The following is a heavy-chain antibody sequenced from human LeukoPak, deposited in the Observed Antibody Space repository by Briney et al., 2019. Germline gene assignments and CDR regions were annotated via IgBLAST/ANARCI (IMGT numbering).Heavy chain of an antibody. D-gene: IGHD2-15*01. CDR3: ARGHCSGGSCYWYFDL. V-gene: IGHV3-64D*06. J-gene: IGHJ2*01. CDR1: GFTFSNSA. Sequence: PGGSLRLSCLASGFTFSNSAMHWVRQAPEKRPEYVSAINSDVSSTWYADSVKGRFTISRDNSKSTLYLQMSSLRAEDTAVYYCARGHCSGGSCYWYFDLWGRGTLVSVS. CDR2: INSDVSST.